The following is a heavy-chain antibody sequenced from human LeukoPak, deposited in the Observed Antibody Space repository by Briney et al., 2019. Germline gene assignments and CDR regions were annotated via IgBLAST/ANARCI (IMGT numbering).Heavy chain of an antibody. CDR1: GSTFTSYY. CDR2: SNPSSGST. CDR3: ARDAGGAGAGTFDH. J-gene: IGHJ4*02. D-gene: IGHD6-19*01. V-gene: IGHV1-46*01. Sequence: ASVKVSCKASGSTFTSYYIHWMRQAPAQGLEWMGISNPSSGSTSYTQKFQGRVTITADKSTSKPYIELSSPRSEDTAGYCYARDAGGAGAGTFDHWGQGTLVTVSS.